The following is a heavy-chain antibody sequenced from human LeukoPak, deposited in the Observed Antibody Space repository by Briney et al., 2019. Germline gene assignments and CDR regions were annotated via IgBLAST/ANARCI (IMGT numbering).Heavy chain of an antibody. CDR1: GGSISSYY. CDR2: IYYSGRT. J-gene: IGHJ6*02. D-gene: IGHD1-26*01. CDR3: ARGGTVRNGMDV. V-gene: IGHV4-59*01. Sequence: SETLSLTCTVSGGSISSYYWSWIRQPPGKGLEWMGYIYYSGRTNYNPSLKSRVTISVDTSRNQFSLKLSSVTAADTAVYYCARGGTVRNGMDVWGQGTTVTVPS.